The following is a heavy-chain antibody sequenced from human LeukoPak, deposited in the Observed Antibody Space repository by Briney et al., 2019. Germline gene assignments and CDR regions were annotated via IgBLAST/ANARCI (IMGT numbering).Heavy chain of an antibody. D-gene: IGHD2-15*01. J-gene: IGHJ4*02. CDR1: GFTFNNYA. CDR3: AKGGGRGTCNPLAY. CDR2: ISYDGSKK. V-gene: IGHV3-30*07. Sequence: WGSLRLSSAASGFTFNNYALHWVRQAPGKGLEWVAIISYDGSKKYYADSAKGRFTISRDNSKNTLYLQMNNLRDEAADVSYCAKGGGRGTCNPLAYWGQGALVTVSA.